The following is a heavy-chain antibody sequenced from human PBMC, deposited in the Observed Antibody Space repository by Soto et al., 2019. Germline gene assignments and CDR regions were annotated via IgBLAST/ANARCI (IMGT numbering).Heavy chain of an antibody. Sequence: GGSLRLSCAASGFTFSSYGMHWVRQAPGKGLEWVAVISYDGSNKYYADSVKSRLTISRDNSKNTLYLQMNSLRAEDTAVYYCAKDSGYSGMDAWGQGTTVTVSS. CDR3: AKDSGYSGMDA. V-gene: IGHV3-30*18. CDR2: ISYDGSNK. D-gene: IGHD5-18*01. CDR1: GFTFSSYG. J-gene: IGHJ6*02.